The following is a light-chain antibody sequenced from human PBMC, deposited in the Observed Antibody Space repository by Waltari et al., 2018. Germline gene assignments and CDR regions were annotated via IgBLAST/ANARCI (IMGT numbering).Light chain of an antibody. Sequence: QSVLTQSPSASGTSGQRVTISCSGSSSHIGRDLVNWYRHLPGTAPKLLIYNNNQRPSGVPARFSGSKSGTSASLAISGLQSEDEADYYCAAWDDSLNGVVFGGGTKLSVL. CDR1: SSHIGRDL. CDR2: NNN. J-gene: IGLJ2*01. CDR3: AAWDDSLNGVV. V-gene: IGLV1-44*01.